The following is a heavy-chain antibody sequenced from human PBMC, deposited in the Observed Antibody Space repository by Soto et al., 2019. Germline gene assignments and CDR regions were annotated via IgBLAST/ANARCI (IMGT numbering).Heavy chain of an antibody. J-gene: IGHJ4*02. V-gene: IGHV4-4*02. CDR1: SGSISSSNW. Sequence: QVQLQESGPGLVKPSGTLSLTCAVYSGSISSSNWWSWVRQPPGKGLVGIGEIYHSGSTNYNPSLKSRGTISVDTSKHQFALKLSSVTGADTAVYYCAREEYGSGIGFDYWGQGTLVTVSS. D-gene: IGHD3-10*01. CDR3: AREEYGSGIGFDY. CDR2: IYHSGST.